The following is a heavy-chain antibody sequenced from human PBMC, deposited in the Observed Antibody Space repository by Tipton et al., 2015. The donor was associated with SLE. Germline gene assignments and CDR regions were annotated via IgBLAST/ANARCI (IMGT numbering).Heavy chain of an antibody. J-gene: IGHJ4*02. CDR2: IYHSGST. D-gene: IGHD2-21*01. V-gene: IGHV4-38-2*02. CDR3: ARGKISWAVFVVKNYFDS. Sequence: TLSLTCTVSGYSISSGYYWGWIRQPPGKGLEWIGSIYHSGSTYYNPSLKSRVTISVDTSKNQFSLRLTSVTAADTAVYYCARGKISWAVFVVKNYFDSWGQGTLATVSS. CDR1: GYSISSGYY.